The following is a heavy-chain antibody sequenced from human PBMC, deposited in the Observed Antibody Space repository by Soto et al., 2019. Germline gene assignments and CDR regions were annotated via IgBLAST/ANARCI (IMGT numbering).Heavy chain of an antibody. Sequence: EVQLVESGGGLVQPGGSLRLSCVGSGFTFSTYWMHWVRQAPGKGLVWVSRINSDGSTTNYADSVKGRFTISRDNAKNKLYLQMHSPRAEDTAVYYCARYESYDLGVWGRGTTVTV. CDR3: ARYESYDLGV. CDR2: INSDGSTT. CDR1: GFTFSTYW. J-gene: IGHJ6*02. D-gene: IGHD3-16*01. V-gene: IGHV3-74*01.